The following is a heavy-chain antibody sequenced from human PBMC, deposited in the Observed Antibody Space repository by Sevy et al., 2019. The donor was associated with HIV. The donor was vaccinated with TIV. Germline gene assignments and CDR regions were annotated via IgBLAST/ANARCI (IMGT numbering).Heavy chain of an antibody. Sequence: GGSLRLSCAASGFTFSDYYMSLIRQAPGKGLEWVSYISSSSSYTNYADSVKGRFTISRDNAKNSLYLQMNSLRAEDTAVYYCARVDSDHYLPAAIFRNWFDPWGQGTLVTVSS. J-gene: IGHJ5*02. CDR3: ARVDSDHYLPAAIFRNWFDP. D-gene: IGHD2-2*01. V-gene: IGHV3-11*06. CDR2: ISSSSSYT. CDR1: GFTFSDYY.